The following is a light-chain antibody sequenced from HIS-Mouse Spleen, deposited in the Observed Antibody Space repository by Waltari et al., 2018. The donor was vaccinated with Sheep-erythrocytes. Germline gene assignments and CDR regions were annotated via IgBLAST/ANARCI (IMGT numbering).Light chain of an antibody. V-gene: IGKV2-28*01. CDR2: LGS. Sequence: DIVMTQSPLSLPVTPGEPDYISCRSSQSLLHSNGYNYLDWYLQKPGQSPQLLIYLGSNRASGVPDRFSGSGSGTDFTLKISRVEAEDVGVYYCMQALQTPRTFGQGTKVEIK. CDR1: QSLLHSNGYNY. J-gene: IGKJ1*01. CDR3: MQALQTPRT.